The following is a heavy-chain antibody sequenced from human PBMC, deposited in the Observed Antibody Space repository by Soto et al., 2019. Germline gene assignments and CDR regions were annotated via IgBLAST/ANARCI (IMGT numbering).Heavy chain of an antibody. D-gene: IGHD3-22*01. Sequence: GSLRLSCAASGFSFSGYNMNWVRQAPGKGLEWVSSISGDSNYIYYADSVQGRFTIFRDNAKNSVYLQMNSLRAEDTAVYYCARVVYFDRSAYGLWGQGTMVTVSS. CDR2: ISGDSNYI. CDR1: GFSFSGYN. J-gene: IGHJ3*01. V-gene: IGHV3-21*01. CDR3: ARVVYFDRSAYGL.